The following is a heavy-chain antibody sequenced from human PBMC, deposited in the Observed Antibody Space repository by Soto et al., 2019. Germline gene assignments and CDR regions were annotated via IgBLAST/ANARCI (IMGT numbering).Heavy chain of an antibody. CDR1: GCSFTNYW. Sequence: GESLKISWKGSGCSFTNYWIAWLSQLPGKGLEWVGIVYPGDSNPRYSPPIEGQVTISADKSISTAYLQWSSLEASDTAMYYCAKFRGPNSSGYYGPDDVFDVWGQGTMVTVSS. V-gene: IGHV5-51*01. CDR2: VYPGDSNP. CDR3: AKFRGPNSSGYYGPDDVFDV. D-gene: IGHD3-22*01. J-gene: IGHJ3*01.